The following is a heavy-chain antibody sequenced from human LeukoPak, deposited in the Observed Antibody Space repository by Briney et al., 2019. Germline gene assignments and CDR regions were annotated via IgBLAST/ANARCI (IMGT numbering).Heavy chain of an antibody. Sequence: GGSLRLSCAASGFTFSGAAIHWVRQASGKGLEWVGRIRTKPNNYATAYAASVQGRFTISRADSKKTAYLQMSSLRTEDTALYYCTTFPGAVAPEGNYWGQGTLVSVSS. D-gene: IGHD2-15*01. J-gene: IGHJ4*02. V-gene: IGHV3-73*01. CDR3: TTFPGAVAPEGNY. CDR2: IRTKPNNYAT. CDR1: GFTFSGAA.